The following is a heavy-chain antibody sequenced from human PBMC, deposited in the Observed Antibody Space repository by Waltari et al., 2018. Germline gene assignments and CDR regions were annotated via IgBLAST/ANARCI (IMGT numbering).Heavy chain of an antibody. J-gene: IGHJ5*02. CDR1: GGSISRTSHY. Sequence: QLQLQESGPGLVKPSETLSLTCSVSGGSISRTSHYWAWLRQPPRQGLEWTGSIYYSGTTYYNSSLKSRVTLSVDTSKKQFSLRLSSVTAADTAMYFCARVARGGYYTGWFDTWGQGALVTVSS. CDR3: ARVARGGYYTGWFDT. CDR2: IYYSGTT. V-gene: IGHV4-39*07. D-gene: IGHD3-3*01.